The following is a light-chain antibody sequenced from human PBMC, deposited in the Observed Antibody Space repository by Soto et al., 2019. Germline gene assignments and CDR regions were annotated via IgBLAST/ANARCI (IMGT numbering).Light chain of an antibody. Sequence: IVLTQSPASLSVSPGGRATLSCGASQDISTYLAWYQQKPGQAPRLIIYDTFNRVSGVPDRISGSGSGTVFTLTINNVAPEDSAIYYCQQRSTWPLTFGGGTKVEI. CDR2: DTF. J-gene: IGKJ4*01. CDR1: QDISTY. CDR3: QQRSTWPLT. V-gene: IGKV3-11*01.